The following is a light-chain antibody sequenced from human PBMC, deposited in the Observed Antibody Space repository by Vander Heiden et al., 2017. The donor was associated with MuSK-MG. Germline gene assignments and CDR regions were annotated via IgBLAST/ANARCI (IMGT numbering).Light chain of an antibody. V-gene: IGKV1-39*01. CDR1: QSISSY. J-gene: IGKJ2*01. CDR3: QQSDSTLYT. CDR2: AAS. Sequence: DIQMTQSPSSLSASVGDRVTITCRASQSISSYLNWYQQKPGKAPKLLTYAASSLQSGVPSRFSGSGSGTDFTLTISSLQPEDFATYYCQQSDSTLYTFGQGTKLEIK.